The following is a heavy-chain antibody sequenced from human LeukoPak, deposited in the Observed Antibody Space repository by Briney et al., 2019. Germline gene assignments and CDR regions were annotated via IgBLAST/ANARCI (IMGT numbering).Heavy chain of an antibody. CDR3: TREGITAVTDY. V-gene: IGHV3-21*01. Sequence: GGSLRLSCAASGFTFSSYSMNWVRQAPGKGLEWVSSISSSSSYIYYADSVKGRFTISRDNAKNSVYLQMNSLRAEDTAVYYCTREGITAVTDYWGQGTLVTVSS. J-gene: IGHJ4*02. CDR1: GFTFSSYS. D-gene: IGHD6-13*01. CDR2: ISSSSSYI.